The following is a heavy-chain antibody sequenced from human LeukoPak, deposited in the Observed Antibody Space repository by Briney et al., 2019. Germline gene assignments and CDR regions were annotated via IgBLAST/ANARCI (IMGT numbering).Heavy chain of an antibody. CDR3: ARAVSTYYYDSSGYHFDY. V-gene: IGHV4-30-2*01. CDR1: GGSISSGGYS. J-gene: IGHJ4*02. CDR2: IYHSGST. D-gene: IGHD3-22*01. Sequence: PSQTLSLTCAVSGGSISSGGYSWSWIRQPPGKGLEWIGYIYHSGSTYHNPSLKSRVTISVDRSKNQFSPKLSSVTAADTAVYYCARAVSTYYYDSSGYHFDYWGQGTLVTVSS.